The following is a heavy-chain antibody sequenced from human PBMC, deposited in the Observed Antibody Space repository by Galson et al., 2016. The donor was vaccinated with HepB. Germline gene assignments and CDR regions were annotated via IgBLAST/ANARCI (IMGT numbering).Heavy chain of an antibody. J-gene: IGHJ4*02. D-gene: IGHD1-1*01. V-gene: IGHV4-4*07. CDR2: LYPPENT. CDR3: AREGNAGQSFDS. CDR1: GGSVTTYY. Sequence: ETLSLTCTVSGGSVTTYYWNWIRQPAGKPLEWIGRLYPPENTYYNPSLWGRLTISLDTSKNQFSLKVRDVTAADTAVYFCAREGNAGQSFDSWGQGTLVTVSS.